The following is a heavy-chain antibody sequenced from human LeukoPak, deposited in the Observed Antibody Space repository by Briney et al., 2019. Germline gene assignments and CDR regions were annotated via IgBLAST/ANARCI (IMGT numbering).Heavy chain of an antibody. CDR1: GFTFSSFS. Sequence: GGSLRLSCAASGFTFSSFSMNWVRQAPGKGLEWASYISSTSSTIYYADSVKGRFTISRDNAKNSLYLQMDSLRAEDTAVYYCARAHPGDYSDFQFDYWGQGTLVTVSS. V-gene: IGHV3-48*01. D-gene: IGHD4-11*01. J-gene: IGHJ4*02. CDR2: ISSTSSTI. CDR3: ARAHPGDYSDFQFDY.